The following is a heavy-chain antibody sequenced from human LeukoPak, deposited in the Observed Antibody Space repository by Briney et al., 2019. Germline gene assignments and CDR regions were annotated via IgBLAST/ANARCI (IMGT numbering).Heavy chain of an antibody. CDR2: MTPNTGKT. V-gene: IGHV1-8*03. J-gene: IGHJ5*02. CDR3: ARSFVDFWTGHYRRDWFDP. Sequence: ASVKISCKASGYTFTDFDINWVRQATGQGLEWMGKMTPNTGKTGYAQKFQGRLTITRDTSINTVYMELSSLRSDDTAVYYCARSFVDFWTGHYRRDWFDPWGQGTLVTVSS. CDR1: GYTFTDFD. D-gene: IGHD3/OR15-3a*01.